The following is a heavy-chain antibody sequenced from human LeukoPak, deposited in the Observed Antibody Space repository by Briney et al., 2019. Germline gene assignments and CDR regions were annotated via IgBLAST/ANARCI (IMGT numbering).Heavy chain of an antibody. CDR2: INWNGGGT. V-gene: IGHV3-20*04. Sequence: GGSLRLSCAASGFTFDDYGMSWVRQAPGKGLEWVSGINWNGGGTGCADSVKGRFTISRDNAKNSLYLQMNSLRAEDTALYYCARVGMLAVAGTAAWFDPWGQGTLVTVSS. D-gene: IGHD6-19*01. CDR3: ARVGMLAVAGTAAWFDP. J-gene: IGHJ5*02. CDR1: GFTFDDYG.